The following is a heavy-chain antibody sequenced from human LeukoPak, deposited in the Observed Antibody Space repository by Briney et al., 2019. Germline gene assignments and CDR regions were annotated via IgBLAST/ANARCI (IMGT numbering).Heavy chain of an antibody. D-gene: IGHD3-16*01. J-gene: IGHJ6*03. CDR2: IYYSGST. CDR3: ASSTSGDYVWSGYYYYMDV. V-gene: IGHV4-39*07. CDR1: GGSISSSSYY. Sequence: SETLSLTCTVSGGSISSSSYYWVWIRQPPGKRLESIRSIYYSGSTYYNPSLKSRVAISVDTSKNQFSLKLSSVTAADTAVYYCASSTSGDYVWSGYYYYMDVWGKGTTVTVSS.